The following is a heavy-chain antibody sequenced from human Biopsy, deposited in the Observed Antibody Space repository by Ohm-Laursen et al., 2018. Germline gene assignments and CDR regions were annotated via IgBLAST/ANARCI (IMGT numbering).Heavy chain of an antibody. CDR3: ARWETTLGRSLDS. D-gene: IGHD1-26*01. CDR2: MSPNTGNT. Sequence: GASVKVSCRASGYTFTSHDINWVRQATGQGLEWMGWMSPNTGNTVYAQRFQDRVTMTSDTSTGTAYMESTSPTSDDTAVYFCARWETTLGRSLDSWGQGTLVAVSS. J-gene: IGHJ4*02. V-gene: IGHV1-8*01. CDR1: GYTFTSHD.